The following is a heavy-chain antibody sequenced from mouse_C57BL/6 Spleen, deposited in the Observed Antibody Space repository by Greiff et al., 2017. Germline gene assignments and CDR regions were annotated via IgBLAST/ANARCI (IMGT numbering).Heavy chain of an antibody. CDR3: ARRTVYAMDY. J-gene: IGHJ4*01. CDR1: GYAFSSYW. CDR2: IYPGDGDT. Sequence: QVHVKQSGAELVKPGASVKISCKASGYAFSSYWMNWVKQRPGKGLEWIGQIYPGDGDTNYNGKFKGKATLTADKSSSTAYMQLSSLTSEDSAVYFCARRTVYAMDYWGQGTSVTVSS. V-gene: IGHV1-80*01.